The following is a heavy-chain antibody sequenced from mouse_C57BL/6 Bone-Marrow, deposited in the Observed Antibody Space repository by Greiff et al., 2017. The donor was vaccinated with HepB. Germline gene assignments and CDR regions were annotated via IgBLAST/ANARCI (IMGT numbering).Heavy chain of an antibody. V-gene: IGHV1-55*01. Sequence: QVQLQQPGAELVKPGASVKMSCKASGYTFTSYWITWVKQRPGQGLEWIGDIYPGSGSTNYNEKFKSKATLTVATSSSTAYMQLSSLTSEDSAVYYCALPWFAYWGQGTLVTVSA. CDR2: IYPGSGST. J-gene: IGHJ3*01. CDR3: ALPWFAY. CDR1: GYTFTSYW.